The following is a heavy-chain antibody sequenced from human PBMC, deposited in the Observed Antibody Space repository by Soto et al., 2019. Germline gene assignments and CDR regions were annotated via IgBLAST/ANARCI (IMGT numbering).Heavy chain of an antibody. CDR2: ISVYNGNT. Sequence: ASVKVSCKASGYSFTSYGISWVRQAPGQGLEWMGWISVYNGNTNYAQKLQGRVTMTTDTSTNTAYMELRSLRSDDTAVYYCGRDNMYSNCWYAPDYWGQGTLVTVSS. CDR1: GYSFTSYG. J-gene: IGHJ4*02. D-gene: IGHD6-19*01. CDR3: GRDNMYSNCWYAPDY. V-gene: IGHV1-18*01.